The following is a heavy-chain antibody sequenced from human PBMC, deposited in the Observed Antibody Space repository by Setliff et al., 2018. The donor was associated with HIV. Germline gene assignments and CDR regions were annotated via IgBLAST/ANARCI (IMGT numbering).Heavy chain of an antibody. CDR3: ARHSPSDY. V-gene: IGHV4-4*09. J-gene: IGHJ4*02. Sequence: SSETLSLTCTVSGDSISNYYWSWVRQPPGKGLEWIGYIYTTGSTNYNPSLKSRVTISVDTSKNQFSLKLSSVTAADTAVYYCARHSPSDYWGQGTLVTVLL. CDR2: IYTTGST. CDR1: GDSISNYY.